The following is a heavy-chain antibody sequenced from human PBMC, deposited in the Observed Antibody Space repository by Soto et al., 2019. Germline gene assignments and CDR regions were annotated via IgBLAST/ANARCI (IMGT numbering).Heavy chain of an antibody. CDR2: IIPIFGTP. J-gene: IGHJ3*02. CDR3: ANSAYYDYVWGSYWDAFDI. CDR1: GGSFSSYA. Sequence: QVQLVQSGAEVKKPGSSVKVSCKASGGSFSSYAISWVRQAPGQGLEWMGGIIPIFGTPNYAQKFQGRVTSTADESTSTAYMELSSLRSEDTAVDYCANSAYYDYVWGSYWDAFDIWGQGTMVTVST. D-gene: IGHD3-16*01. V-gene: IGHV1-69*01.